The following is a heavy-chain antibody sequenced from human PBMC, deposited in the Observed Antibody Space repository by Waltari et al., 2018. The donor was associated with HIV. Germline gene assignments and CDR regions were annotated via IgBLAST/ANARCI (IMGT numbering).Heavy chain of an antibody. J-gene: IGHJ5*02. CDR3: ARLQWATQTVDH. CDR1: GFTFNRHW. D-gene: IGHD4-4*01. V-gene: IGHV3-7*01. CDR2: IKEDGSEI. Sequence: LVESGGGLVQPGGSLRLSCAASGFTFNRHWMTWVRQAPGKGLEWVGNIKEDGSEIYYVDSGPGRFTISRDNTKNSVYLQVNSLRVDDTAVYYCARLQWATQTVDHWGQGTLVTVSS.